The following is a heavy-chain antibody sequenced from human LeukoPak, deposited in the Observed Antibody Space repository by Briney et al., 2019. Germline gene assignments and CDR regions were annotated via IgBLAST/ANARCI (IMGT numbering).Heavy chain of an antibody. J-gene: IGHJ4*02. CDR3: ARPTDYDFWSGHQYYFDY. D-gene: IGHD3-3*01. V-gene: IGHV1-2*02. CDR1: GYTSTGYY. Sequence: GASVKVSCKASGYTSTGYYMHWVRQAPGQGLEWMGWINPNSGGTNYAQKFQGRVTMTRDTSISTAYMELSRLRSDDTAVCYCARPTDYDFWSGHQYYFDYWGQGTLVTVPS. CDR2: INPNSGGT.